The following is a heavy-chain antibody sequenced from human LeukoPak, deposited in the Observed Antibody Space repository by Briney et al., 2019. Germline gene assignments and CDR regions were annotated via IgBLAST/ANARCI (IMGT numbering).Heavy chain of an antibody. V-gene: IGHV4-34*01. J-gene: IGHJ4*02. CDR1: GGSFSGYY. CDR2: INHSGST. CDR3: ARRSYSKPVDY. D-gene: IGHD1-26*01. Sequence: SETLSLTCAVYGGSFSGYYWSWIRQPPGKGLEWIGEINHSGSTNYNPSLKSRVTISVDTSKNQFSLKLSSVTAADTAVYYCARRSYSKPVDYWGQGTPVTVSS.